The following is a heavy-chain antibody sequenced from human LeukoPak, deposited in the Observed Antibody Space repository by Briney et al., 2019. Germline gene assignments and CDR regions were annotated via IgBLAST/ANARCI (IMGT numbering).Heavy chain of an antibody. CDR3: ARDLGIAAAGII. V-gene: IGHV4-34*01. D-gene: IGHD6-13*01. Sequence: MASETLSLTCAVYGVSFSGYYWSWIRQPPGKGLEWIGEINHSGSTHYNPSLKSRVTISVDTSKNQFSLKLSSVTAADTAVYYCARDLGIAAAGIIWGQGTLVTVSS. J-gene: IGHJ4*02. CDR2: INHSGST. CDR1: GVSFSGYY.